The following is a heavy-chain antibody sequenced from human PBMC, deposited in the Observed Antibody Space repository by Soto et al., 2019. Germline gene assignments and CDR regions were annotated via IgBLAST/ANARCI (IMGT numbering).Heavy chain of an antibody. CDR1: GGSISIGGYY. D-gene: IGHD1-26*01. Sequence: SETLSLTCTVSGGSISIGGYYWSWIRQHPGKGLEWIGYIYYSGSTYYNPSLKSRVTISRDTSKNQFSLNLSSVTAADTAVYYCARGDHSFLYYFAHWGQGALDTVFS. CDR3: ARGDHSFLYYFAH. V-gene: IGHV4-31*02. J-gene: IGHJ4*02. CDR2: IYYSGST.